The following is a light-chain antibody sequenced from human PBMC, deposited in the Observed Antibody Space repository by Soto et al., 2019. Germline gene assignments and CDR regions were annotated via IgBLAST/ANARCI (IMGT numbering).Light chain of an antibody. CDR3: EAWDDSLNAL. J-gene: IGLJ2*01. V-gene: IGLV1-44*01. Sequence: QSALTQPPSASGTPGQRVTISCSGSSSNIGSNTVNWYQQLPGTAPKLLIYSNNQRPSGVPDRFSGSKSGTSASLAISGLQSEDEADYYCEAWDDSLNALFGGGTKVTVL. CDR2: SNN. CDR1: SSNIGSNT.